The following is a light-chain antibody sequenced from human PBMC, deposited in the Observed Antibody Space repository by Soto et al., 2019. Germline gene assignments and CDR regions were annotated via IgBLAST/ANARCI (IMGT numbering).Light chain of an antibody. CDR2: DAS. CDR3: QLYNSYPGYT. CDR1: QSISSW. V-gene: IGKV1-5*01. Sequence: DIQMTQSPSTLSASVGDRVTITCRASQSISSWLAWYQQKPGKAPKLLIYDASSLESGVPSRFSGSGSGTEFTLTISSLQPDDFATYYCQLYNSYPGYTFGQGTKLEIK. J-gene: IGKJ2*01.